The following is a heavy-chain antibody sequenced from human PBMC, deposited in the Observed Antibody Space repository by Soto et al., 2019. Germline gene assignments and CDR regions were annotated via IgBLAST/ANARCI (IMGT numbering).Heavy chain of an antibody. CDR1: GFTFINAW. D-gene: IGHD1-1*01. J-gene: IGHJ4*02. V-gene: IGHV3-15*01. CDR2: IKSKPDGGTT. Sequence: EVQLVESGGGLAKPGGSLRLSCAASGFTFINAWMSWVRQAPGKGLEWVGRIKSKPDGGTTDYAAPVKGRFTISRDDSKNTLYLQMNSLKTEDTAIYYCTTVGGTGRTWGQIDYWGQGTLVTVSS. CDR3: TTVGGTGRTWGQIDY.